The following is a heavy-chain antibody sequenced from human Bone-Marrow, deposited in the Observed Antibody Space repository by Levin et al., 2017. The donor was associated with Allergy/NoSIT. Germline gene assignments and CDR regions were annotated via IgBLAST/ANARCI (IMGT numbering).Heavy chain of an antibody. J-gene: IGHJ4*02. CDR2: IKSDGTTT. V-gene: IGHV3-74*01. CDR3: ARDQDVVVTFDY. CDR1: GFTFRDYW. D-gene: IGHD2-21*02. Sequence: GGSLRLSCAASGFTFRDYWMQWVRQAPGKGLVWVSGIKSDGTTTRYADPVKGRFTISRDNAKNTLYLQMSSLRVEDTAVYYCARDQDVVVTFDYWGQGTPVTVSS.